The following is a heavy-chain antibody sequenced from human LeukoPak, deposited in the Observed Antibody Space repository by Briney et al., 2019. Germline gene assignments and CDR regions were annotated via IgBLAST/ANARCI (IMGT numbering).Heavy chain of an antibody. CDR1: GFTFREFA. D-gene: IGHD3-16*01. J-gene: IGHJ4*02. V-gene: IGHV3-49*03. Sequence: GGSLRLSCTSSGFTFREFAVSWFRQAPGKGLEWIGFVRSSIYGGTPKAAASVKGRFIFSRDDSKGVAYLRMNSLKTDDTAVYYCSREWGNGNDLRPDSWGQGTLVTVSS. CDR3: SREWGNGNDLRPDS. CDR2: VRSSIYGGTP.